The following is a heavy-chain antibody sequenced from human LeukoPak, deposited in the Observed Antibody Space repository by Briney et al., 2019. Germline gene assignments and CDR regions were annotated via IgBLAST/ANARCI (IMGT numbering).Heavy chain of an antibody. J-gene: IGHJ4*02. Sequence: GGSLRLSCAASGFTFSSYDMHWVRQATGKGLEWVSTIGAAGEMFYPGSVKGRFTISRDDAKSSMYLQMNSLRAGDTAVYYCVGRLRGWSSGFDYWGQGILVTVSS. CDR1: GFTFSSYD. D-gene: IGHD6-19*01. CDR3: VGRLRGWSSGFDY. V-gene: IGHV3-13*04. CDR2: IGAAGEM.